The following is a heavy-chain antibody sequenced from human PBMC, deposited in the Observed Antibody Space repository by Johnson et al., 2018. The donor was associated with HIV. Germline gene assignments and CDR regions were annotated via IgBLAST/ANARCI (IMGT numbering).Heavy chain of an antibody. J-gene: IGHJ3*02. D-gene: IGHD2-15*01. CDR1: QFTFSSYD. CDR2: VNPNEGST. Sequence: QLVESGGGVVRPGGSLRLSCAASQFTFSSYDMNCVRQAPGNGLELVGQVNPNEGSTHLIDSGKDRFNISRDNAKNSLYLQMNSLRAEDTAVYYCASILVVAAQEADAFDIWGQGTMVTVSS. CDR3: ASILVVAAQEADAFDI. V-gene: IGHV3-25*04.